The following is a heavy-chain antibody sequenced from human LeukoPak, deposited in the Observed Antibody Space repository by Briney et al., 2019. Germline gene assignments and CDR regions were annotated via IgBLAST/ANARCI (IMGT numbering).Heavy chain of an antibody. V-gene: IGHV4-59*01. Sequence: SETLSLTCTVSGGSISSYYWSWIRQPPGKGLEWIGYIYYSGSTNYNPSLKSRVTISVDTSKNQFSLKLSSVTAADTAVCYCARSPPYSSGWRGGNWYFDLWGRGTLVTVSS. CDR2: IYYSGST. J-gene: IGHJ2*01. D-gene: IGHD6-19*01. CDR1: GGSISSYY. CDR3: ARSPPYSSGWRGGNWYFDL.